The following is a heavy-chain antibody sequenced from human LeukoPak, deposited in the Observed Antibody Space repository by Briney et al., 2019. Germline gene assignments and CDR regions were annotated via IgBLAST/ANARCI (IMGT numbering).Heavy chain of an antibody. D-gene: IGHD1-26*01. J-gene: IGHJ5*02. CDR2: IKQDGSER. CDR3: VSTSGP. V-gene: IGHV3-7*01. CDR1: GFTFSHFW. Sequence: GSLRLSCVASGFTFSHFWMRWVRQAPGKGLEWVANIKQDGSERYYVDSVKGRFTISTDYAKNSLSLQMSSLRADDTAIYYCVSTSGPWGQGTLVTVSS.